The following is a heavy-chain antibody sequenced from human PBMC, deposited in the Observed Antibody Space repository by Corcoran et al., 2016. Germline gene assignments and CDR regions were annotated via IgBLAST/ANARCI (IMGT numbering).Heavy chain of an antibody. V-gene: IGHV1-46*01. CDR1: GYTFTSYY. J-gene: IGHJ4*02. D-gene: IGHD6-25*01. CDR3: ARGGKREQRRGGLGY. Sequence: QVQLVQSGAEVKKPGASVKVSCKASGYTFTSYYMHWVRQAPGQGLEWMGIINPSGGSTSYAQKFQGRVTMTRDTSTSTVYMELSSLRSEDTAVYDWARGGKREQRRGGLGYWGQGTLVTVSS. CDR2: INPSGGST.